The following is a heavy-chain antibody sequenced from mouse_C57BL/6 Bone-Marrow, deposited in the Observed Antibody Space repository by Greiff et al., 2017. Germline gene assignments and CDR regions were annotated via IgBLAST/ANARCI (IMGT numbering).Heavy chain of an antibody. CDR1: GYTFTSYW. Sequence: VQLQQPGAELVRPGSSVKLSCKASGYTFTSYWMHWVKQRPIQGLEWIGNIDPSDSETHYNQKFKDKATLTVDKSSSTAYMQLSSLTSEDSAVYYCARFRYCYGSGLWGQGTTLTVSS. V-gene: IGHV1-52*01. J-gene: IGHJ2*01. D-gene: IGHD1-1*01. CDR3: ARFRYCYGSGL. CDR2: IDPSDSET.